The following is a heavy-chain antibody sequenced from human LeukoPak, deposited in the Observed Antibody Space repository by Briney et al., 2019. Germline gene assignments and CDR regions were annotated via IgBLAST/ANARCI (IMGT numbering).Heavy chain of an antibody. Sequence: SETLSLTCTVSGDSISSYYWSWIRQPPGKGLEWIGYIYYSGSTNYNPSLKSRVTISVDTSKNQFSLRLSSVTAADTAVYYCARQREGYCSGGTCYNNWFDPWGQGTLVTVSS. J-gene: IGHJ5*02. CDR3: ARQREGYCSGGTCYNNWFDP. D-gene: IGHD2-15*01. CDR1: GDSISSYY. CDR2: IYYSGST. V-gene: IGHV4-59*08.